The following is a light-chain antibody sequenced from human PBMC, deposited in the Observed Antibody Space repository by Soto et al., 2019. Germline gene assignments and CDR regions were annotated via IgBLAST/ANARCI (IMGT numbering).Light chain of an antibody. CDR1: QSVSSY. V-gene: IGKV3-11*01. CDR3: QQRSNWPPLT. CDR2: DAS. J-gene: IGKJ4*01. Sequence: EIVLTQSPATLSLSPGERATLSCRASQSVSSYLDWYQQKPGQAPRLLIYDASNRATGIPARFSSSGSGTDFTPTISTLEPEDFAVYYCQQRSNWPPLTFGGGTKVEIK.